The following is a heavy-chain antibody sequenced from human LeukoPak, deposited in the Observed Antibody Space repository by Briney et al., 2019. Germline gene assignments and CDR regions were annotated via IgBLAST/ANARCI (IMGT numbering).Heavy chain of an antibody. CDR3: AAWAFYHSLDV. D-gene: IGHD1-26*01. CDR2: INKDGSAT. J-gene: IGHJ6*02. CDR1: GFTFDAYA. Sequence: GGSLRLSCEASGFTFDAYAMHWVRQAPGKGLEWVSLINKDGSATYYADSVKGRFTISRDNSKNSLYLQMNSLRSEDTALYYCAAWAFYHSLDVWGQGTTVSVSS. V-gene: IGHV3-43*02.